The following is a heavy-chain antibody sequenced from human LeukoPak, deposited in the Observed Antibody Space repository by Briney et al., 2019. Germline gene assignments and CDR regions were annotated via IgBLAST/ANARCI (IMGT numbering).Heavy chain of an antibody. Sequence: GGSLRLSCAASGFTFSTYWLSWVRQAPGKGLEWVADIKQDGSDKYYVDSVKGRFTISRDNAKNSLYLQMNSLRAEDTSVYYCARNYGGYPYWGQGTLVSVSS. D-gene: IGHD4-23*01. CDR1: GFTFSTYW. CDR3: ARNYGGYPY. CDR2: IKQDGSDK. V-gene: IGHV3-7*02. J-gene: IGHJ4*02.